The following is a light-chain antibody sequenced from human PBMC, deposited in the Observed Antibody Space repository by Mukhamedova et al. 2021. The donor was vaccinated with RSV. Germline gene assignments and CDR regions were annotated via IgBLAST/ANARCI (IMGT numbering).Light chain of an antibody. CDR1: SSNIGAGYD. CDR3: QSYDSSLRVV. CDR2: GNS. Sequence: RVTISCTGSSSNIGAGYDVHWYQQLPGTAPKLLIYGNSNRPSGVPDRFSGSKSGTSASLAITGLQAEDEADYYCQSYDSSLRVVFG. J-gene: IGLJ2*01. V-gene: IGLV1-40*01.